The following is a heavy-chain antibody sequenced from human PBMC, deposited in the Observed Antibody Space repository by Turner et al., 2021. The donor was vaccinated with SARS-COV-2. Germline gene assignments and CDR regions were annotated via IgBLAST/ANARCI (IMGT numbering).Heavy chain of an antibody. J-gene: IGHJ2*01. Sequence: MESGGKLVRPGETLTLSFAATGFRFVSFALSWVRQGPGKGLEWVAHVGNTGRTTHYADSVRGRFTISRDNAKNSLYLQMNSLRAEDTAVYYCARDQYYDSSGYYFFRASYFDLWGRGTLVTVSS. V-gene: IGHV3-48*03. CDR3: ARDQYYDSSGYYFFRASYFDL. CDR1: GFRFVSFA. CDR2: VGNTGRTT. D-gene: IGHD3-22*01.